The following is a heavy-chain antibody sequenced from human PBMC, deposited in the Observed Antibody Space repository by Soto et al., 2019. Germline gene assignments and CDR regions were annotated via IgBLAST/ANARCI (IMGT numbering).Heavy chain of an antibody. Sequence: SETLSLTCSVSGEPIDSGYYWTWIRQPPGKGLEWIGYIYYNGSTFYTPSLESRVSISLDMSKNQFSLRLRSVTAADTAVYYCTREFTASPTYYFASWGQGVLVTVSS. CDR2: IYYNGST. D-gene: IGHD2-21*01. J-gene: IGHJ4*02. CDR3: TREFTASPTYYFAS. CDR1: GEPIDSGYY. V-gene: IGHV4-31*03.